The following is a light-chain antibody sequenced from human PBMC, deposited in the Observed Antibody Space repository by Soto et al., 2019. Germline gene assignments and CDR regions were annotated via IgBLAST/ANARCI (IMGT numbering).Light chain of an antibody. CDR3: QQFSSYPLT. V-gene: IGKV3-20*01. CDR2: DAS. CDR1: QTVRNNY. J-gene: IGKJ4*01. Sequence: EIVLTQSRCTLSLSPGQRATLACRASQTVRNNYLAWYQQKTGQAPRLXIYDASSRATGIPDRFSGGGYGTDFNLTISRLEPEDFAVYYCQQFSSYPLTFGGGTKVDIK.